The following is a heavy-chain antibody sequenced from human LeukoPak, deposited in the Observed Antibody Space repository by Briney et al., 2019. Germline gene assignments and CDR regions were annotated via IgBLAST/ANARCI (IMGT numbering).Heavy chain of an antibody. Sequence: ASVKVSCKASGYTFTGYYMHWVRQAPGQGLEWMGWINPNSGGTNYAQKFQGRVTMTRDTSISTAYMELSRLRSDDTAVYYCARDPESDTAMVTPYYYYYGMDVWGQGTTVTVSS. J-gene: IGHJ6*02. CDR1: GYTFTGYY. V-gene: IGHV1-2*02. CDR3: ARDPESDTAMVTPYYYYYGMDV. CDR2: INPNSGGT. D-gene: IGHD5-18*01.